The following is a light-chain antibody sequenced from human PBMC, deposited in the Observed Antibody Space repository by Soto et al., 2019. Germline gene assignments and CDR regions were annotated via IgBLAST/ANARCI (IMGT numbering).Light chain of an antibody. V-gene: IGLV4-60*02. J-gene: IGLJ3*02. Sequence: QPVLTQSSSASASLGSSVKLTCTLSSGHSSYVIAWHQQQPGKAPRHLMTLDRSGGYNKGSGLPDRFSGSSSGADRYLTISNLQFEDEADYYCETWDSNPNGVFGGGTKLTVL. CDR1: SGHSSYV. CDR2: LDRSGGY. CDR3: ETWDSNPNGV.